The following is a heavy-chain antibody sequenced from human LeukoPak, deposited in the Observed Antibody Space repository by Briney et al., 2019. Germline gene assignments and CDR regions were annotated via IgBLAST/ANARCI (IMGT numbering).Heavy chain of an antibody. CDR1: GFTFSSYG. J-gene: IGHJ4*02. D-gene: IGHD1-1*01. V-gene: IGHV3-33*01. CDR3: ARAFRDRNWNYFDY. CDR2: IWYDGSST. Sequence: GGSLRLSCAASGFTFSSYGMHWVRQAPGKGLEWVAVIWYDGSSTDYADSVKGRFTISRDNAKNSLYLQMNSLRVEDTAVYYCARAFRDRNWNYFDYWGQGTLVTVSS.